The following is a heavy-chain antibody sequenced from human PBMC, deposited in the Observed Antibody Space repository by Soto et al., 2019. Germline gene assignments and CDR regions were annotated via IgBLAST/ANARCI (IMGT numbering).Heavy chain of an antibody. J-gene: IGHJ4*02. CDR3: ASQAYSGYDRVPFDY. CDR1: GGTFSSYA. V-gene: IGHV1-69*01. CDR2: IIPIFGTA. Sequence: QVQLVQSGAEVKKPGSSVKVSCKASGGTFSSYAISWVRQAPGQGLEWMGGIIPIFGTANYAQKFQGRVKITADESTSTAYMELSSLRSEDTAVYYCASQAYSGYDRVPFDYWGQGTLVTVSS. D-gene: IGHD5-12*01.